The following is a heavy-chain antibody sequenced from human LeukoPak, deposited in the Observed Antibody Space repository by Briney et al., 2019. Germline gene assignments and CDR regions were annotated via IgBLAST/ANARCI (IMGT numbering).Heavy chain of an antibody. CDR1: GYTFTSYY. J-gene: IGHJ3*02. CDR3: ARGRDSGGPYDAFDI. CDR2: INPSGGST. D-gene: IGHD1-26*01. Sequence: ASVKVSCKASGYTFTSYYMHWVRQAPGQGLEWMGIINPSGGSTSYAQKFQGRVTMTRDTSISTAYMELSRLRSDDTAVYYCARGRDSGGPYDAFDIWGQGTMVTVSS. V-gene: IGHV1-46*01.